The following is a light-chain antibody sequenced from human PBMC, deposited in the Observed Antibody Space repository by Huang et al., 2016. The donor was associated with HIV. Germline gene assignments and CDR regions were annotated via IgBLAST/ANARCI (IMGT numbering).Light chain of an antibody. Sequence: ENLMPQSPSTLSVAPGESATLACRASQSVFKNLAWYQQKHGQAPKLLIYGSSTRAAGIPARFSGSGSGTDFTLTISSLQSEDFAVYYCQKYNTSPRTFGEGTKVEV. CDR2: GSS. CDR1: QSVFKN. V-gene: IGKV3-15*01. J-gene: IGKJ1*01. CDR3: QKYNTSPRT.